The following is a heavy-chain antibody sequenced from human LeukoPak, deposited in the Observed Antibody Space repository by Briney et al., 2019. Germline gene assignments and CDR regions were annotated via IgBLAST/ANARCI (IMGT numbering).Heavy chain of an antibody. V-gene: IGHV3-23*01. CDR2: ISGSGGST. J-gene: IGHJ4*02. D-gene: IGHD3-22*01. CDR3: AKTIDSSGYRYYFDY. Sequence: GGSLRLSCAASGFTFSSYAMSWVRQAPGKGLEWVSSISGSGGSTYYADSVKGRFTISRDNSRNTLYLQMNSLRAEDTAVYYCAKTIDSSGYRYYFDYWGQGTLVTISS. CDR1: GFTFSSYA.